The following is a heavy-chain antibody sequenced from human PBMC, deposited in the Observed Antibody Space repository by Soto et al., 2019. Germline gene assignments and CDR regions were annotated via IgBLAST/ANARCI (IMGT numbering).Heavy chain of an antibody. Sequence: APVKVSCKASGYTFTGYYMLWVRQAAGQGLEWMGWISPNSGGTNYAQKFQGWVGMTRDTSISTGYLELSRLRSECTAVYYCARGTLVGTTVYLRDVWCKGTTVTVS. V-gene: IGHV1-2*04. CDR1: GYTFTGYY. J-gene: IGHJ6*03. D-gene: IGHD2-2*01. CDR3: ARGTLVGTTVYLRDV. CDR2: ISPNSGGT.